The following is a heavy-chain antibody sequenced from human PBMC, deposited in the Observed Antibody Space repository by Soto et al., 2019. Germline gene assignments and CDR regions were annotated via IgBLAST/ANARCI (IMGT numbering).Heavy chain of an antibody. CDR1: GFTFSDYY. D-gene: IGHD6-13*01. CDR3: VRGRGAAADYFDF. Sequence: QVQLVESGGGLVKPGGSLRLSSAVSGFTFSDYYMTWIRQAPGKGLEWVSYISSSTSHTNYADSVKGRFTISRDNAKNSLFLQMNSLRAEDTAVYYCVRGRGAAADYFDFWGQGTLVTVSS. CDR2: ISSSTSHT. J-gene: IGHJ4*02. V-gene: IGHV3-11*05.